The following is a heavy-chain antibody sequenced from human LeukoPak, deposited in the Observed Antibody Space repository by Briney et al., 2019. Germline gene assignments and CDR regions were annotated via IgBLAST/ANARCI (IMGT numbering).Heavy chain of an antibody. V-gene: IGHV3-30*02. CDR2: IRYDGSNK. J-gene: IGHJ6*03. D-gene: IGHD2-15*01. Sequence: GGSLRLSCAASGFTFSSYGMHWVRQAPGKGLEWVAFIRYDGSNKYYADSVKGRFTISRDNSKNTLYLQMNSLRAEDTAVYYCAKPALVVVAAEGYVDVWGKGTTVTISS. CDR3: AKPALVVVAAEGYVDV. CDR1: GFTFSSYG.